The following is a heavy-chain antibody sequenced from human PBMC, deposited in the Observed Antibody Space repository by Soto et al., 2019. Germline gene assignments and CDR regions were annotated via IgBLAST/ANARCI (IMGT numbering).Heavy chain of an antibody. Sequence: ASVKVSCKTSGYTFTDYYTHWVRQAPGQGLERMGWMNPKSGGAYFAQKFQGRVTLTRDTSIGTAYIEVNSLTSDDLAVYFCTRDNIENRDGLNDGFDIWGRGTAGTVSS. V-gene: IGHV1-2*02. CDR3: TRDNIENRDGLNDGFDI. CDR2: MNPKSGGA. J-gene: IGHJ2*01. D-gene: IGHD2-15*01. CDR1: GYTFTDYY.